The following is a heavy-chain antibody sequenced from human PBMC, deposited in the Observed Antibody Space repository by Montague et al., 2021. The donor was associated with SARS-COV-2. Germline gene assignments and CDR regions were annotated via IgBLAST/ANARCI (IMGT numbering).Heavy chain of an antibody. CDR1: GGSFSGYY. J-gene: IGHJ6*02. Sequence: SETLSLTCAVYGGSFSGYYWSWIRQPPGKGLEWIGETNHSGSTNYNPSLKSRVTISVDTSKNQFSLKLSSVTAADTAVYYCARVRYYGSGTCLGMDVWGQGTTVTVSS. V-gene: IGHV4-34*01. D-gene: IGHD3-10*01. CDR2: TNHSGST. CDR3: ARVRYYGSGTCLGMDV.